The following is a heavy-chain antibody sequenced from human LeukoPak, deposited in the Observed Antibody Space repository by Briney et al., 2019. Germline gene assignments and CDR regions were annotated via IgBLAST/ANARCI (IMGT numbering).Heavy chain of an antibody. J-gene: IGHJ4*02. D-gene: IGHD3-10*01. V-gene: IGHV3-33*01. CDR3: ERGIFGSGSYPDF. Sequence: PGRSLTLSCAASGFSFNTYAMHWVRQAPGQGLEWVALIWLDGSHKFYSNSVRGQFTISRDNSKNTMYLQMNNLRPEDAAVYYCERGIFGSGSYPDFWGQGTLVTVSS. CDR2: IWLDGSHK. CDR1: GFSFNTYA.